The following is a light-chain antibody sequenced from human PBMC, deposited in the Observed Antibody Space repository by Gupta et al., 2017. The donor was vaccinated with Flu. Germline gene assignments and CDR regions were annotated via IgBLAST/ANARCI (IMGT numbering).Light chain of an antibody. V-gene: IGKV1-12*01. Sequence: PTSVSASAGDRVNITCLASQGIDFWLGWYQQKAGRAPKLLIYEASSRRSGVPARFSGSGSDTEFTLTISGLQPEDFATYYCQQGYYFPRTFGQGTKVEMK. J-gene: IGKJ1*01. CDR1: QGIDFW. CDR2: EAS. CDR3: QQGYYFPRT.